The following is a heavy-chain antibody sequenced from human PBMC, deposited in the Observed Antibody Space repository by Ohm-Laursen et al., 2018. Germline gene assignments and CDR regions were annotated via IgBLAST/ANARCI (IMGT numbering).Heavy chain of an antibody. V-gene: IGHV3-7*01. D-gene: IGHD2-2*01. Sequence: SLRLSCTASGFTFSSYWMSWVRQAPGKGLEWVANIKQDGSEKYYVHSVKGRFTISRDNSKNTLYLQMNSLRAEDTAVYYCARSKGGYCSSTSCYLAYFQHWGQGTLVTVSS. CDR1: GFTFSSYW. J-gene: IGHJ1*01. CDR2: IKQDGSEK. CDR3: ARSKGGYCSSTSCYLAYFQH.